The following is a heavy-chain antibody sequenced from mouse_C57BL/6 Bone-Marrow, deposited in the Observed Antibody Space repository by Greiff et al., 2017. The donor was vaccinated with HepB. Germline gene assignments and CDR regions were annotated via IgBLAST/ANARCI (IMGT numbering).Heavy chain of an antibody. CDR3: ARNGEGFDY. V-gene: IGHV1-19*01. CDR2: INPYNGGT. J-gene: IGHJ2*01. Sequence: EVQLQQSGPVLVKPGASVKMSCKASGYTFTDYYMNWVKQSHGKSLEWIGVINPYNGGTSYNQKFKGKAPLTVDKSSSTAYMELNSLTSEDAAVYYCARNGEGFDYWGQGTTLTVSS. CDR1: GYTFTDYY.